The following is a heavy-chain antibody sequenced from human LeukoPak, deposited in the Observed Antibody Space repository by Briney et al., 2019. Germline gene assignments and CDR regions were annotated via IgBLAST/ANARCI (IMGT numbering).Heavy chain of an antibody. V-gene: IGHV3-30*04. J-gene: IGHJ4*02. Sequence: PGRSLRLSCAASGFTFSNHAMHWVRQAPGKGLEWVAVISRDGSQQSHADSVKGRFTISRDYSQNTLFLQMNSLRADDTAVYYCARDLHGSYSIDYWGQGTLVTVSS. CDR2: ISRDGSQQ. D-gene: IGHD1-26*01. CDR1: GFTFSNHA. CDR3: ARDLHGSYSIDY.